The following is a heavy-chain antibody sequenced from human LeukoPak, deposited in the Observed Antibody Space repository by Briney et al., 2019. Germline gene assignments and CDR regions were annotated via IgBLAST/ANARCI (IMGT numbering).Heavy chain of an antibody. V-gene: IGHV1-69*06. D-gene: IGHD2-2*01. CDR3: ASNGAYCSSTSCYAPSDYYYGMDV. CDR2: IIPIFGTA. Sequence: ASVTVSCQASGGTFSSYAISWVRQAPGQGLEWMGGIIPIFGTANYAQKFQGRVTITADKSTSTAYMGLSSLRSEDTAVYYCASNGAYCSSTSCYAPSDYYYGMDVWGKGTTVTVSS. J-gene: IGHJ6*04. CDR1: GGTFSSYA.